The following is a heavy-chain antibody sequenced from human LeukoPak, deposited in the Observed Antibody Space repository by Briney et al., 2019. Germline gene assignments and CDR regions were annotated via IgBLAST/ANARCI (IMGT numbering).Heavy chain of an antibody. V-gene: IGHV3-30*18. Sequence: GRSLRLSCAASGFTFSNYGMHWVRQAPGKGLEWVASISYDRSDEYNADSVKGRFTISRDNSKNTVYLQMNSLRAEDTAVYYCAKGRVASGSYFDYWGQGTPVTVSS. CDR1: GFTFSNYG. CDR2: ISYDRSDE. D-gene: IGHD1-26*01. J-gene: IGHJ4*02. CDR3: AKGRVASGSYFDY.